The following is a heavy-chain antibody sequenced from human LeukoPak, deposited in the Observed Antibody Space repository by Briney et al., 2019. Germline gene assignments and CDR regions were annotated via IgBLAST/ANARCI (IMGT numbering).Heavy chain of an antibody. V-gene: IGHV3-23*01. D-gene: IGHD6-13*01. CDR3: AKDGASYTSSHTF. J-gene: IGHJ4*02. Sequence: PGGSLRLSCAASGFTFRNYAMSWVRQAPGKGLQWVSGISGSGDSAYYADSVKGRFTISRDNSKNTLYLQLNSLRVEDTAIYYCAKDGASYTSSHTFWGQGTLVTVSS. CDR2: ISGSGDSA. CDR1: GFTFRNYA.